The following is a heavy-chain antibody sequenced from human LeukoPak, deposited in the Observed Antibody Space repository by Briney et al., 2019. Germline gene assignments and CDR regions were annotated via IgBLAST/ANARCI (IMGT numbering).Heavy chain of an antibody. Sequence: SVKVSCKASGGTFSSYAISWVRQAPGQGLEWMGGIIPIFGTANYAQKFQGRVTITADESTSTAYMELSSLRTEDTAVYYCARDRWNYDRELSDYFDYWGQGTLVTVSS. J-gene: IGHJ4*02. D-gene: IGHD1-7*01. CDR1: GGTFSSYA. CDR2: IIPIFGTA. CDR3: ARDRWNYDRELSDYFDY. V-gene: IGHV1-69*13.